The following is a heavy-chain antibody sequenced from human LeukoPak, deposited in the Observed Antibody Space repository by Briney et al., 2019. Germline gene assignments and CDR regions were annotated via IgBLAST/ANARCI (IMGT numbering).Heavy chain of an antibody. CDR3: ARGPWAYYDILTGRNWFDP. CDR1: GYTFTSYD. D-gene: IGHD3-9*01. J-gene: IGHJ5*02. Sequence: ASVKVSCKASGYTFTSYDINWVRQATGQGLEWMGWMNPNSGNTGYAQKFQGRVTMTRNTSISTAYMELSSLRSEDTAVYHCARGPWAYYDILTGRNWFDPWGQGTLVTVSS. V-gene: IGHV1-8*01. CDR2: MNPNSGNT.